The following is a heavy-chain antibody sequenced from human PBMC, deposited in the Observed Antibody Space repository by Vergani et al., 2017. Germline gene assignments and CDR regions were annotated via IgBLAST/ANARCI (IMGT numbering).Heavy chain of an antibody. CDR1: GFSFSSYS. J-gene: IGHJ1*01. V-gene: IGHV3-21*01. D-gene: IGHD2-8*01. CDR2: ISGSSSYV. CDR3: ARGLWDCTHIRCSPPSY. Sequence: EVHLVESGGGLVKPGGSLRLSCAASGFSFSSYSMNWVRQAPGKGLEWVASISGSSSYVFYRDSVQGRFTITRDNAKKSVYLQMNSLRAEDTAMYFCARGLWDCTHIRCSPPSYWGQGTQVTVSS.